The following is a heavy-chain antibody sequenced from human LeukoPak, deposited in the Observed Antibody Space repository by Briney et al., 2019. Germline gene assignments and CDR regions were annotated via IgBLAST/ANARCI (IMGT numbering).Heavy chain of an antibody. D-gene: IGHD6-13*01. CDR2: ISGSGGST. V-gene: IGHV3-23*01. Sequence: GGSLRLSCAASGFTFSSYGMSWVRQAPGKGLEWVSAISGSGGSTYYADSVKGRFTISRDNSKNTLYLQMSSLRAEDTAIYYCAKDAYSNSWYFDYWGQGTLVTVSS. CDR1: GFTFSSYG. CDR3: AKDAYSNSWYFDY. J-gene: IGHJ4*02.